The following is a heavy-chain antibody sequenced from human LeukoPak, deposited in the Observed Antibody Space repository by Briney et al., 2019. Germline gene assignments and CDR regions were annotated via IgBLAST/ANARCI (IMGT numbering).Heavy chain of an antibody. D-gene: IGHD3-3*01. CDR1: GFTFSSYA. CDR2: ISGNSGST. J-gene: IGHJ4*02. Sequence: GGSLRLSCAASGFTFSSYAMSWVRQAPGEGLEWVSAISGNSGSTYYAESVKARFTNSRENSENTLYLQMNSLRAEDKDVYYCAKGPLEWLLDHFDYWGQGTLVTVSS. V-gene: IGHV3-23*01. CDR3: AKGPLEWLLDHFDY.